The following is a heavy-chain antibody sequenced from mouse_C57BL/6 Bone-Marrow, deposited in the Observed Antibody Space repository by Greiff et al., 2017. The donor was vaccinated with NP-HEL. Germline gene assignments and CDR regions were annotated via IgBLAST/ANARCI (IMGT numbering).Heavy chain of an antibody. CDR1: GYTFTSYW. CDR3: ARGLLWLRRRDYYAMDY. V-gene: IGHV1-64*01. CDR2: INPNSGST. J-gene: IGHJ4*01. Sequence: QVQLQQPGAELVKPGASVKLSCKASGYTFTSYWMHWVKQRPGQGLEWIGMINPNSGSTNYNEKLKSKATLTVDKSTSTAYMQLSSLTSEDSAVYYCARGLLWLRRRDYYAMDYWGQGTSVTVSS. D-gene: IGHD2-2*01.